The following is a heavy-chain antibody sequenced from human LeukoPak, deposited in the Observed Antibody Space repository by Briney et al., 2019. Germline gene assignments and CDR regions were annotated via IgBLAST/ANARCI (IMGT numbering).Heavy chain of an antibody. V-gene: IGHV3-30-3*01. CDR3: ARGGTARTYYYYGMDV. D-gene: IGHD6-6*01. J-gene: IGHJ6*02. CDR2: ISYDGSNK. Sequence: GGSLRLSWAASGLTFSSYAMHWVPQAAGRGLEWVAVISYDGSNKYYADSVKGRFTISRDNSKNTLYLQMNSLRAENTAVYYWARGGTARTYYYYGMDVWGQRTTVTVSS. CDR1: GLTFSSYA.